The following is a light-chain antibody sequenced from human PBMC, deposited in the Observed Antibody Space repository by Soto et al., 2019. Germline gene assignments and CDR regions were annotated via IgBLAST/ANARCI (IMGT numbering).Light chain of an antibody. CDR3: QQYNTYSGT. CDR2: DAS. V-gene: IGKV1-5*01. J-gene: IGKJ1*01. CDR1: QSISSW. Sequence: DLQMTQSASTLSASVGDRVTITCGASQSISSWLAWYQQKPGKAPKLLIYDASILESGVPSRFSGSGYGTEFNLTISSLQTDDFATYYCQQYNTYSGTFGQGTKVDIK.